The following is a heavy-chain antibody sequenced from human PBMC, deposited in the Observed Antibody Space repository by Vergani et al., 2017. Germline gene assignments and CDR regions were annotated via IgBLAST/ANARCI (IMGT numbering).Heavy chain of an antibody. CDR3: ARGMRDCWSGYYPHIDY. D-gene: IGHD3-3*01. Sequence: QVQLVQSGAEVKKPGSSVKVSCKASGGTFSSYTISWVRQAPGQGLEWMGRIIPILGIANYAQKFQGRVTITADKSTSTAYMELSSLRSEDTAVYYCARGMRDCWSGYYPHIDYWGQGTLVTVSS. CDR1: GGTFSSYT. V-gene: IGHV1-69*02. J-gene: IGHJ4*02. CDR2: IIPILGIA.